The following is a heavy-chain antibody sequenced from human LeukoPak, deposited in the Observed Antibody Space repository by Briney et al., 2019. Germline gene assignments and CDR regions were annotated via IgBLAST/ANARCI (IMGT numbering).Heavy chain of an antibody. CDR2: INPNSGGT. CDR3: ARDTTGTSIDY. D-gene: IGHD1-1*01. J-gene: IGHJ4*02. V-gene: IGHV1-2*02. Sequence: SVKVSCKASGYTFTGYYMHWVPQAPGQALEWMGWINPNSGGTNYAQKFQGRVTMTRDTSISTAYMELSRLRSDDTAVYYCARDTTGTSIDYWGQGTLVTVSS. CDR1: GYTFTGYY.